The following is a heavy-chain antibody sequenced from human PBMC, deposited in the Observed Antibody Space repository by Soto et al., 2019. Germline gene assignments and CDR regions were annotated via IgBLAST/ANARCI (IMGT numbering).Heavy chain of an antibody. Sequence: GGSLRLSCAASGFTFSSYSMNWVRQAPGKGLEWVSSISSSSYIYYADSVKGRFTISRDNAKNSLYLQMNSLRAEGTAVYYCARDRVVVAASPFDYWGQGTLVTVSS. CDR1: GFTFSSYS. CDR3: ARDRVVVAASPFDY. CDR2: ISSSSYI. J-gene: IGHJ4*02. V-gene: IGHV3-21*01. D-gene: IGHD2-15*01.